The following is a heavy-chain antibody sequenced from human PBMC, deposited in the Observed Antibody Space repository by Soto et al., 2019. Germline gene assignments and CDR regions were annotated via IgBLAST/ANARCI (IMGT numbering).Heavy chain of an antibody. CDR1: GFTFSSYG. D-gene: IGHD6-6*01. Sequence: QVQLVESGGGVVQPGRSLRLSCAASGFTFSSYGMHWVRQAPGKGLEWVAVISSDGSNKYYADSVKGRFTISRDNSKNTQYLQLNRLRAEDTAVYYCAKVWTGSSSMGVYAFDSWGQGTMVTVSS. J-gene: IGHJ3*02. V-gene: IGHV3-30*18. CDR3: AKVWTGSSSMGVYAFDS. CDR2: ISSDGSNK.